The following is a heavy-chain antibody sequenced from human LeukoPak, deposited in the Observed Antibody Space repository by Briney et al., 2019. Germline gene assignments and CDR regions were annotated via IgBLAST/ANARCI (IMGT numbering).Heavy chain of an antibody. D-gene: IGHD4-11*01. V-gene: IGHV3-33*06. CDR3: AKDAQRGFDYSNSRDI. J-gene: IGHJ4*02. CDR1: GFTFSHYG. Sequence: PGRSLRLSCATSGFTFSHYGMHWVRQAPGKGLEWVAVIWSDGSNRYYGDPVKGRFTISIDNFQRTVYLQMNSLRAEDTAVYYCAKDAQRGFDYSNSRDIWGQGTLVTVSS. CDR2: IWSDGSNR.